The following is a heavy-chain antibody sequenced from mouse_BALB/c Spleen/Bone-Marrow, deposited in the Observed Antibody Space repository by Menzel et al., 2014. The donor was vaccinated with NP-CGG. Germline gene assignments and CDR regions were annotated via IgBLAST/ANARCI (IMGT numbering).Heavy chain of an antibody. J-gene: IGHJ3*01. V-gene: IGHV5-17*02. D-gene: IGHD2-1*01. CDR1: GFTFSSFG. CDR2: ISSGSSTI. CDR3: ARGGNYAWFAY. Sequence: EVMLVESGGGLVQPGGSRKLSCAASGFTFSSFGMHWVRQAPEKGLEWVAYISSGSSTIYYADTVKGRFTISRDNPKNTLSLQMTSLRSEDTAMYYCARGGNYAWFAYWGQGTLVTVSA.